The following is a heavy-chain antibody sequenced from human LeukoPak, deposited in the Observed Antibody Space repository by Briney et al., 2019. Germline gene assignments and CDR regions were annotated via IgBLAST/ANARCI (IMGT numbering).Heavy chain of an antibody. Sequence: PSETLSLTCTVSGGSISSYYWSWIRQPPGKGLEWIGYIYYSGSTNYNPSLKSRVTISVDTSKNQFSLKLSSVTAADTAVYYCARFPVMVRGVAFDYWGQGTLVTVSS. V-gene: IGHV4-59*01. CDR3: ARFPVMVRGVAFDY. J-gene: IGHJ4*02. CDR1: GGSISSYY. CDR2: IYYSGST. D-gene: IGHD3-10*01.